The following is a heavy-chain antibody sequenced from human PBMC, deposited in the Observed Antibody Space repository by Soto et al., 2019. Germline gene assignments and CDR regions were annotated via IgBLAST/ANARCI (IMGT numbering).Heavy chain of an antibody. D-gene: IGHD4-17*01. Sequence: SETLSLTCTGSGGYISSYYWSWIRQPTGKGLEWIGYIYYSGSTNYNPSLKSRVTISVDTSKNQFSLKLSSVTAADTAVYYCARASYGDYDFDYWGQGTLVTVS. CDR3: ARASYGDYDFDY. J-gene: IGHJ4*02. CDR2: IYYSGST. CDR1: GGYISSYY. V-gene: IGHV4-59*01.